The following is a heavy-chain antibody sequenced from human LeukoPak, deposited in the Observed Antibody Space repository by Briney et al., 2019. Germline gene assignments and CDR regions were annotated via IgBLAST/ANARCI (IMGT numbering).Heavy chain of an antibody. V-gene: IGHV1-69*05. D-gene: IGHD3-22*01. CDR2: IIPIFGTA. CDR1: GGTFSSYA. Sequence: ASVEVSCKASGGTFSSYAISWVRQAPGQGLEWMGRIIPIFGTANYAQKFQGRVTITTDESTSTAYMELSSLRSEDTAVYYCARLDVNDSSGDLFDYWGQGTLVTVSS. CDR3: ARLDVNDSSGDLFDY. J-gene: IGHJ4*02.